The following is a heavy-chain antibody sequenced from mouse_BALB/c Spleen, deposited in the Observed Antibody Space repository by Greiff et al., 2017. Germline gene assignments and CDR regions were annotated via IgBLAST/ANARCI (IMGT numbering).Heavy chain of an antibody. J-gene: IGHJ4*01. Sequence: QVQLKESGAELVRPGSSVKISCKASGYAFSSYWMNWVKQRPGQGLEWIGQIYPGDGDTNYNGKFKGKATLTADKSSSTAYMQLSSLTSEDSAVYFCARRDYGSSYYYAMDYWGQGTSVTVSS. D-gene: IGHD1-1*01. CDR2: IYPGDGDT. CDR1: GYAFSSYW. V-gene: IGHV1-80*01. CDR3: ARRDYGSSYYYAMDY.